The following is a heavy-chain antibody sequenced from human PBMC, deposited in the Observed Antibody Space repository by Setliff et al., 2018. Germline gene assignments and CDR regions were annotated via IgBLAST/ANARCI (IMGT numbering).Heavy chain of an antibody. Sequence: ASVKVSCKASGYSFSDFYIHWVRQAPGQGLEWMGWMNPNTGGTTYAQAFQARITMTRDTSISTAYMELSRLTSDDTAVYYCARDGERYSGSSWLDSWGQGTLVTVSS. V-gene: IGHV1-2*02. J-gene: IGHJ5*01. D-gene: IGHD6-6*01. CDR2: MNPNTGGT. CDR1: GYSFSDFY. CDR3: ARDGERYSGSSWLDS.